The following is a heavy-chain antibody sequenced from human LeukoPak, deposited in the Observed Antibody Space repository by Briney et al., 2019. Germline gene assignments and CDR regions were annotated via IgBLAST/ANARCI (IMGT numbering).Heavy chain of an antibody. Sequence: GSLRLSCAASGFTFSSYWMHWVRQAPGKGLVWVSRINTDGSSTNYADSVNGRFTISRDNAENSLFLQMNSLRVEDTALYYCAGGDRNGWYFYYWGQGILVTVSS. D-gene: IGHD6-19*01. J-gene: IGHJ4*02. CDR1: GFTFSSYW. V-gene: IGHV3-74*01. CDR3: AGGDRNGWYFYY. CDR2: INTDGSST.